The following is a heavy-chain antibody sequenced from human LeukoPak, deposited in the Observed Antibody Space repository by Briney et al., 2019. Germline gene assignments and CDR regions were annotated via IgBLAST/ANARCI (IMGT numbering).Heavy chain of an antibody. D-gene: IGHD4-17*01. CDR1: GLSMTDYC. V-gene: IGHV4-59*08. J-gene: IGHJ4*02. Sequence: SETLSLTCTISGLSMTDYCWSWVRQPPGKGLELIGYIYYSGRTNYNPSLKSRVTISVDTSKNQFSLQLSSVTAADTALYYCARLEGSKTVKFDYWGRGPLVTVST. CDR3: ARLEGSKTVKFDY. CDR2: IYYSGRT.